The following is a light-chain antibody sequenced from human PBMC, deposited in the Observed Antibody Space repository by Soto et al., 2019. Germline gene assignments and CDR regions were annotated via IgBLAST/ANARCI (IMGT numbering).Light chain of an antibody. CDR2: GTS. CDR1: QSVSSRD. CDR3: QQYGSSPLYT. V-gene: IGKV3-20*01. Sequence: EGVLTQSPGTLSLSPGERVTLSCRASQSVSSRDLAWYQQKPGQAPRLLISGTSTRATGIPDRFSGSGSGTDFTLTISRLEPEDFAVYYCQQYGSSPLYTFGQGTKLEIK. J-gene: IGKJ2*01.